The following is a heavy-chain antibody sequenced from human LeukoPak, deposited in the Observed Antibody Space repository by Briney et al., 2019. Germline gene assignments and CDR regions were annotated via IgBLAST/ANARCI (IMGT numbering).Heavy chain of an antibody. V-gene: IGHV3-23*01. CDR3: AKGRDFWSGPSSFDY. CDR2: ISGSGGST. CDR1: GFTFSSYA. J-gene: IGHJ4*02. D-gene: IGHD3-3*01. Sequence: GGSLRLSCAASGFTFSSYAMSWVRQAPGKGLEWVSAISGSGGSTYYADSVKGRFTISRDNSKNTLYLQMNSLRAEDTAVYYCAKGRDFWSGPSSFDYWGQGTQVTVSS.